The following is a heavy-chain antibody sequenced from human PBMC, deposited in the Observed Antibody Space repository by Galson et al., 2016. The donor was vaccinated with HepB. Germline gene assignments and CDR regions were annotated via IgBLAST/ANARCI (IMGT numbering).Heavy chain of an antibody. Sequence: TLSLTCVVYGGSFSGYYWSWIRQPPGKGLEWIGEINHSGSTNYNTSRKSRVTMSVDRSKNQFALKLSSVIAADTAVYFCARGKGDGYSYGYYAYWGQGTRVTVSS. D-gene: IGHD5-18*01. V-gene: IGHV4-34*01. J-gene: IGHJ4*02. CDR3: ARGKGDGYSYGYYAY. CDR2: INHSGST. CDR1: GGSFSGYY.